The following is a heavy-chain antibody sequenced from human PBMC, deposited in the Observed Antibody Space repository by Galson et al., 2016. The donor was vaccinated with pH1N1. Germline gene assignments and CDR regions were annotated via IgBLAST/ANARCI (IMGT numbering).Heavy chain of an antibody. CDR1: GFTLSVYW. CDR2: VKPGGSEK. J-gene: IGHJ4*02. V-gene: IGHV3-7*01. CDR3: AKDLGHWFAGFDT. Sequence: SLRLPCAVSGFTLSVYWMSWVRQAPGKGLEWVANVKPGGSEKHYADSVKGRFTISIDTAKDSVYLQMNSCRADDTVVYYCAKDLGHWFAGFDTWGQGTLVAVSS. D-gene: IGHD3-9*01.